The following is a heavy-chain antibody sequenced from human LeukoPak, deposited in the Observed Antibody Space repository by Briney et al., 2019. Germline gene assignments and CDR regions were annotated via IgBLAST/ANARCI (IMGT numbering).Heavy chain of an antibody. V-gene: IGHV1-2*02. CDR1: GYTFTGYY. D-gene: IGHD6-13*01. CDR3: ARGIAARGYMDV. CDR2: INPNSGGT. Sequence: ASVKVSCKASGYTFTGYYMHWVRQAPGQGLEWMGWINPNSGGTNYAQKFQGRVTITTDESTSTAYMELSSLRSEDTAVYYCARGIAARGYMDVWGKGTTVTVSS. J-gene: IGHJ6*03.